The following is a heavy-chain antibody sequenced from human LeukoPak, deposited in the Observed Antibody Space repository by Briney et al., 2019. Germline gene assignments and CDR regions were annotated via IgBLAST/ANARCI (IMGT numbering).Heavy chain of an antibody. CDR2: ISSSSSYI. V-gene: IGHV3-21*01. D-gene: IGHD6-13*01. J-gene: IGHJ6*03. CDR1: GFTFSSYS. CDR3: ARDRYSSNPAHYYYYMDV. Sequence: PGGSLRLSCAASGFTFSSYSMNWVRQAPGKGLEWVSSISSSSSYIYYADSVKGRFTISRDNAKNSLYLQMNSLRAEDTAVYYCARDRYSSNPAHYYYYMDVWGKGTTVTVSS.